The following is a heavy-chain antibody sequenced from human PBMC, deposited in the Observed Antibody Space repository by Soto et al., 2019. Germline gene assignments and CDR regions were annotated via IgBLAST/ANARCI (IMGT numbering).Heavy chain of an antibody. CDR1: GFTSSSYG. CDR3: ARIISSKMADAFDI. Sequence: PGGSLRLSCAASGFTSSSYGMHWVRQAPGKGLEWVAVIWYDGSNKYYADSVKGRFTISRDNSKNTLYLQMNSLRAEDTAVYYCARIISSKMADAFDIWGQGTMVTVSS. D-gene: IGHD3-10*01. V-gene: IGHV3-33*01. J-gene: IGHJ3*02. CDR2: IWYDGSNK.